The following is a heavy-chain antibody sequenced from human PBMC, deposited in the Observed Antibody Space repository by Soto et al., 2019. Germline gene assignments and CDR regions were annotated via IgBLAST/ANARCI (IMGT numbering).Heavy chain of an antibody. V-gene: IGHV3-33*01. D-gene: IGHD6-19*01. J-gene: IGHJ4*02. CDR1: VFNFSSYV. CDR2: IWYDGGNK. Sequence: QVQLVESGGGVVQPGRSLRLSCAASVFNFSSYVVHWVRQAPGKGLEWVAVIWYDGGNKYYADSVKGRFTISRDNSKNTLYLQMNSLRAEDTAVYYCARDGQWLPRDGLRSSYYFDYWGQGTLVTVSS. CDR3: ARDGQWLPRDGLRSSYYFDY.